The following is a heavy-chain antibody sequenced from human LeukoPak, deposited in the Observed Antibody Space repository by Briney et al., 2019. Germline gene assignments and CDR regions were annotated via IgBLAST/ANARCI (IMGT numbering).Heavy chain of an antibody. CDR3: AGYYDFWSGYYPQQYYFDY. CDR1: GGSISSHY. Sequence: SETLSLTCTVSGGSISSHYWSWIRQPPGKGLEWIGYIYTSGSTNYNPSLKSRVTISVDTSKNQFSLKLSSVTAADTAVYYCAGYYDFWSGYYPQQYYFDYWGQGTLVTVSS. D-gene: IGHD3-3*01. V-gene: IGHV4-4*09. J-gene: IGHJ4*02. CDR2: IYTSGST.